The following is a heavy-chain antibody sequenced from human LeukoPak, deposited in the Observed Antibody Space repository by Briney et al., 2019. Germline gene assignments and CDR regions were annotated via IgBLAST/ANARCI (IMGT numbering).Heavy chain of an antibody. CDR1: GFSFEFYS. Sequence: GGSLRLSCAASGFSFEFYSMSWVRQAPGKGLEWVANIKQDGSEKYYVDSVKGRFTISRDNAKNSLYLQMNSLRAEDTAVYYCATRAVYFDYWGQGTLVTVSS. CDR2: IKQDGSEK. D-gene: IGHD3-16*01. CDR3: ATRAVYFDY. J-gene: IGHJ4*02. V-gene: IGHV3-7*01.